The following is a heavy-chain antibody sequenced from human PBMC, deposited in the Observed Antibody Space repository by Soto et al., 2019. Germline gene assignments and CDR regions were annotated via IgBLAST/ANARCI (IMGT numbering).Heavy chain of an antibody. CDR2: IIPMFGTA. CDR3: ARGVVVVAASQLGWFDP. CDR1: GGTFSRDA. V-gene: IGHV1-69*01. D-gene: IGHD2-15*01. Sequence: QVQLVQSGAEVKKPGSSVKVSCKASGGTFSRDAISWVRQAPGQGLEWMGGIIPMFGTAKYVQKFQGRLTITGDEATTTAYMELRSLSSDDTAVYYCARGVVVVAASQLGWFDPWGQGTLVTVSS. J-gene: IGHJ5*02.